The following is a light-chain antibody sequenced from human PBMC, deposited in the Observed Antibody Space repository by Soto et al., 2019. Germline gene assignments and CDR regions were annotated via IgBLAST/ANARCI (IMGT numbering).Light chain of an antibody. J-gene: IGKJ4*01. Sequence: IQLTQSPSSLSASVGDRVTITCRASQDIAIYLAWYQQKPGEAPKLLIYAASTLYGGVPSRFSGSGSGTDFALTITSLQDEDFATYSCQQLRMYPSTFGGGTKVDIK. V-gene: IGKV1-9*01. CDR2: AAS. CDR3: QQLRMYPST. CDR1: QDIAIY.